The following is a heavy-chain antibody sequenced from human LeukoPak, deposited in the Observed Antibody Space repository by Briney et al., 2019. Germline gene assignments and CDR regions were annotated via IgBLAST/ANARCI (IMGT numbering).Heavy chain of an antibody. J-gene: IGHJ4*02. D-gene: IGHD3-10*01. CDR3: ARDGSGRVPEMSAPDY. CDR1: GFTFSVSW. V-gene: IGHV3-7*01. CDR2: IKYDGNEK. Sequence: GGSLRLSCAASGFTFSVSWMSWVRQAPGKGLEWVANIKYDGNEKYYVDSVKGRFTISRDNAKNSLYLQMNSLRAEDTAVYYCARDGSGRVPEMSAPDYWGQGTLVTVSS.